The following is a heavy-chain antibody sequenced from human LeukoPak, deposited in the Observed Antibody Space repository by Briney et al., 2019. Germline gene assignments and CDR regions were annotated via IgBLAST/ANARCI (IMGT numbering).Heavy chain of an antibody. CDR2: IIPIFGTA. Sequence: ASVKVSCKASGGTFSSYAISWVRQAPGQGLGWMGGIIPIFGTANYAQKFQGRVTITADESTSTAYMELSSLRSEDTAVYHCARREVVVVAASYAFDIWGQGTMVTVSS. CDR1: GGTFSSYA. CDR3: ARREVVVVAASYAFDI. V-gene: IGHV1-69*13. D-gene: IGHD2-15*01. J-gene: IGHJ3*02.